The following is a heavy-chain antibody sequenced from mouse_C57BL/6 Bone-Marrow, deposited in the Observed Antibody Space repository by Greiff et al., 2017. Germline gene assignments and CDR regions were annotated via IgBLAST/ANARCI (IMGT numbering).Heavy chain of an antibody. CDR1: GFSLSTSGMG. CDR2: TYWDDDK. D-gene: IGHD2-3*01. Sequence: QVTLKVSGPGILQSSQTLSLTCSFSGFSLSTSGMGVSGIRQPPGKGLEWLAHTYWDDDKRYNPSPKSRLTISKDTSRNQVFLKITSVDTADTGTYYCARRVYDGYYGYFDVWGTGTTVTVSS. V-gene: IGHV8-12*01. J-gene: IGHJ1*03. CDR3: ARRVYDGYYGYFDV.